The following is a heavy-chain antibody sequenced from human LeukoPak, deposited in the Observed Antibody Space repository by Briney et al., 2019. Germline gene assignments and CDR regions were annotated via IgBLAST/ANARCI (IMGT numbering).Heavy chain of an antibody. J-gene: IGHJ3*02. CDR1: GFXFTNYW. Sequence: GGSLRLSCAASGFXFTNYWMYWVRQAPGKGLLWVSRINSGGSKTNYADSVNGRFTISRDNAKNTLYLQMNSLRAEDTAMYYCARPIRGYDGFDIWGQGTMVTVSS. CDR3: ARPIRGYDGFDI. V-gene: IGHV3-74*01. D-gene: IGHD5-12*01. CDR2: INSGGSKT.